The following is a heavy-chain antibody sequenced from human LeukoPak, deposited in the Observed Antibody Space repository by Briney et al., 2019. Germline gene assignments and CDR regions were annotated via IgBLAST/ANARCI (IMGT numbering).Heavy chain of an antibody. Sequence: GASVKVSCKASGYTFTGYYMHWVRQAPGQGLEWMGWINPNSGGTSYAQKFQGRVTMTRDTSISTAYMELSRLRSDDTAVYYCARDGPLRVPFDPWGQGTLVTVSS. CDR3: ARDGPLRVPFDP. CDR1: GYTFTGYY. CDR2: INPNSGGT. D-gene: IGHD6-6*01. J-gene: IGHJ5*02. V-gene: IGHV1-2*02.